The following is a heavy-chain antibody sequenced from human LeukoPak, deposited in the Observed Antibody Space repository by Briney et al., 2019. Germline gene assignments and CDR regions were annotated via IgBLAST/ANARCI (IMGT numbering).Heavy chain of an antibody. CDR2: ISYDGSNK. J-gene: IGHJ4*02. V-gene: IGHV3-30*03. CDR1: GFTFSSYS. Sequence: GGSLRLSCAASGFTFSSYSMNWVRQAPGKGLEWVAVISYDGSNKYYADSVKGRFTISRDNSKNTLYLQMNSLRAEDTAVYYCAALILAVAGPEQFDYWGQGTLVTVSS. D-gene: IGHD6-19*01. CDR3: AALILAVAGPEQFDY.